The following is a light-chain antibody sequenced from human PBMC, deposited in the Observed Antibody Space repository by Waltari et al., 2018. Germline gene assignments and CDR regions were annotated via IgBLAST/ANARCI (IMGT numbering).Light chain of an antibody. Sequence: DVVMTQSPLSLPVTLGQPASISCMSSQSLVHSDGKTYLMWFNQRPGQAPRRLIYKVSNRESGVPDRFSGSGSDTDFTLKISRVEADDVGVYYCMQGTYWPYTFGQGTRLDIK. CDR3: MQGTYWPYT. CDR2: KVS. CDR1: QSLVHSDGKTY. V-gene: IGKV2-30*02. J-gene: IGKJ2*01.